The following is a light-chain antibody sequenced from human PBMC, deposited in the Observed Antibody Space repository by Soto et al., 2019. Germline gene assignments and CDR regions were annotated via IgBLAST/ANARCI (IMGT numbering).Light chain of an antibody. J-gene: IGLJ1*01. CDR2: DVS. CDR1: SSDVGGYNY. Sequence: LAQPRSVSGSPGQSVTISCTGTSSDVGGYNYVSWYQQHPGKAPKLMIYDVSKRPSGVPDRFSGSKSGNTASLTISGLQAEDEADYYCCSYAGSYVFGTGTKVTVL. CDR3: CSYAGSYV. V-gene: IGLV2-11*01.